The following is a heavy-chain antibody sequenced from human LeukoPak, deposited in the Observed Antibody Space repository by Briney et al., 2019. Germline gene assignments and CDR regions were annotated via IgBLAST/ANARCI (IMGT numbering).Heavy chain of an antibody. CDR1: GFTFSSYC. J-gene: IGHJ4*02. Sequence: PAGSLRLSCAASGFTFSSYCMNWVRQAPGKGLEWVSSISSSSSYIYYADSVKGRFTISRDNAKNSLYLQMNSLRAEDTAVYYCARDPSQQSKWAAYYFDYWGQGTLVTVSS. V-gene: IGHV3-21*01. CDR2: ISSSSSYI. D-gene: IGHD2-8*01. CDR3: ARDPSQQSKWAAYYFDY.